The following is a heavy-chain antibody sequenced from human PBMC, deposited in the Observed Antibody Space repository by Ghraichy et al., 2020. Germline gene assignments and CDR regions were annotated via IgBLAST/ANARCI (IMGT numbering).Heavy chain of an antibody. CDR1: GFTFSDYS. CDR2: ISRRSSPT. Sequence: GSLRLSCTASGFTFSDYSMIWVRQAPGKGLEWVSSISRRSSPTYYADSVQGRFTISRDNAKNSVYLQMNSLRAEETAVYYCAKDVGRGGGSCFHHWGQGTLVTVSS. J-gene: IGHJ1*01. CDR3: AKDVGRGGGSCFHH. D-gene: IGHD2-15*01. V-gene: IGHV3-21*04.